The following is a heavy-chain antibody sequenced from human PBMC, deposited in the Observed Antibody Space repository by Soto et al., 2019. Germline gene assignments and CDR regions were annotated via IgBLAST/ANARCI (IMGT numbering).Heavy chain of an antibody. V-gene: IGHV1-58*01. CDR2: IVVGSGNT. Sequence: SVKVSCKASGFTFTSSAVQWVRQARGQRLEWIGWIVVGSGNTNYAQKFQERVTITRDMSTSTAYMELSSLRSEDTAVYYCAAGVYYYYGMDVWGQGTTVTVSS. CDR1: GFTFTSSA. CDR3: AAGVYYYYGMDV. J-gene: IGHJ6*02.